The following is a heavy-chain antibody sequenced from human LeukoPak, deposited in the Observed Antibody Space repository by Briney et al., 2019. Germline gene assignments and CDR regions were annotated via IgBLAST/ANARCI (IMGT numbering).Heavy chain of an antibody. CDR2: MHYRGTT. CDR3: AGGTDY. CDR1: GVSISSSNNF. J-gene: IGHJ4*02. Sequence: PSETLSLTCTVSGVSISSSNNFWGWIRQPPGKGLEWIGSMHYRGTTYYIPSLKSRVTISVDTSKNQFSLKLSSVTAADTAVYYCAGGTDYWGQGTLVTVSS. V-gene: IGHV4-39*07.